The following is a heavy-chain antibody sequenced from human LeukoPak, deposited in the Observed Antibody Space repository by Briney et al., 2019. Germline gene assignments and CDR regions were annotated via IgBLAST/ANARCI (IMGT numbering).Heavy chain of an antibody. V-gene: IGHV3-53*01. J-gene: IGHJ1*01. Sequence: PGGSLRLSCVASGFSVSSNYMACVRQAPGKGLEWVSVLYIGGNTYYGDFVKGRFTISRDNSRNTLYLQMNSLRVDDTAVYYCARELAVGAITEYFQDWGQGTLVTVSS. D-gene: IGHD1-26*01. CDR3: ARELAVGAITEYFQD. CDR1: GFSVSSNY. CDR2: LYIGGNT.